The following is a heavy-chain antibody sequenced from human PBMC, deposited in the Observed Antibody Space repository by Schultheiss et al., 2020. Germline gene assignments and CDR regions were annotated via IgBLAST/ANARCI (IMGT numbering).Heavy chain of an antibody. J-gene: IGHJ2*01. CDR2: ISYDGSNK. D-gene: IGHD3-22*01. CDR1: GFTFSSYG. CDR3: AKDLNYYDSSGYYHNWYFDL. Sequence: GGSLRLSCAASGFTFSSYGMHWVRQAPGKGLEWVAVISYDGSNKYYADSVKGRFTISRDNSKNTLYLQMNSLRAEDTAEYYCAKDLNYYDSSGYYHNWYFDLWGRGTLVTVSS. V-gene: IGHV3-30*18.